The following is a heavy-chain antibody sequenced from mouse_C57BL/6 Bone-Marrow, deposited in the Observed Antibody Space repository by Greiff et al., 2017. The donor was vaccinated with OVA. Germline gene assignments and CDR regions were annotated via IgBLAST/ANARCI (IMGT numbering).Heavy chain of an antibody. V-gene: IGHV10-3*01. D-gene: IGHD4-1*01. J-gene: IGHJ1*03. CDR3: VREGGNWDDWYFDV. CDR1: GFTFNTYA. Sequence: EVQLVESGGGLVQPKGSLKLSCAASGFTFNTYAMHWVRQAPGKGLEWVARIRRKSSNYATYYADSVKDRFTISRDDSQSMLYLQMNNLKTEDTAMYYCVREGGNWDDWYFDVWGTGTTVTVSS. CDR2: IRRKSSNYAT.